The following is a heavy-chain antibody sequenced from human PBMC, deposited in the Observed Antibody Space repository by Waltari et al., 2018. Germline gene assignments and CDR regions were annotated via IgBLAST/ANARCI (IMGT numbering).Heavy chain of an antibody. Sequence: QVQLVQSGAEVKKPGASVKVSCKAYGYTFSNLGINWVRQAPGQGLEWMGWISGYSGNANYVQSLQGRVTMTTDTSTSTAYLELRGLRSDDTAVYYCARGGGPRTIVALPFDYWGQGTLVTVSS. V-gene: IGHV1-18*01. D-gene: IGHD5-12*01. J-gene: IGHJ4*02. CDR3: ARGGGPRTIVALPFDY. CDR2: ISGYSGNA. CDR1: GYTFSNLG.